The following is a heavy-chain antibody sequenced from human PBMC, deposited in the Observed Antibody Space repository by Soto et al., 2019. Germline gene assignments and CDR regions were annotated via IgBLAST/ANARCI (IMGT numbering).Heavy chain of an antibody. CDR2: IYDSGST. CDR3: ALRSGYSRLIDY. CDR1: GYPFSSSYC. V-gene: IGHV4-38-2*01. J-gene: IGHJ4*02. Sequence: LSLTCAVSGYPFSSSYCWGWIRQPPGKGLEWIGNIYDSGSTDYNPALKSRVTISVDTLKNHFSLKLSSVTAADTAVYYCALRSGYSRLIDYWGQGTLVTVSS. D-gene: IGHD3-3*01.